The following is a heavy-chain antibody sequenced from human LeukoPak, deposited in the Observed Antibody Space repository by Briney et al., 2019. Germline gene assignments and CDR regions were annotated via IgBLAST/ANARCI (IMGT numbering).Heavy chain of an antibody. CDR1: GYTFTGYY. Sequence: ASVKVSCKASGYTFTGYYMHWVRQAPGQGLEWMGWINPNSGGTNYAQKFQGRVTMTRDTSISTAYMELSRLRSDDTAVYYCARDQGSGMSFDAFDIWGQGTMVTVSS. J-gene: IGHJ3*02. V-gene: IGHV1-2*02. D-gene: IGHD6-25*01. CDR3: ARDQGSGMSFDAFDI. CDR2: INPNSGGT.